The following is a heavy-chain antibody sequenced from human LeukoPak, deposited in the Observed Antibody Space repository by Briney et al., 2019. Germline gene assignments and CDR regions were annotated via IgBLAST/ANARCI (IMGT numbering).Heavy chain of an antibody. CDR3: ASSAATYYSYFYYYMGV. Sequence: PSETLSLTCRVSGGSMNSGNYYWSWIRQHPGRGLEGIGYIYSSGPTYYNPSLKSRVTISVDTSKNQFSLILSSVTAADTAVYYCASSAATYYSYFYYYMGVWGNGTTVTVSS. J-gene: IGHJ6*03. D-gene: IGHD6-25*01. CDR2: IYSSGPT. CDR1: GGSMNSGNYY. V-gene: IGHV4-31*03.